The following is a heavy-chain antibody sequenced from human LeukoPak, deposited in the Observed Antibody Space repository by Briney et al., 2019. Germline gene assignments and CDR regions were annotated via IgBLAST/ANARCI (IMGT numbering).Heavy chain of an antibody. Sequence: GGSLRLSCAASGFSISSDYMTWVRQAPGKGLEWVSAISGSGGSTYYADSVKGRFTISRDNSKNTLYLQMNSLRAEDTAVYYCAKESMVRGSIFAYWGQGTLVTVPS. D-gene: IGHD3-10*01. V-gene: IGHV3-23*01. CDR1: GFSISSDY. J-gene: IGHJ4*02. CDR3: AKESMVRGSIFAY. CDR2: ISGSGGST.